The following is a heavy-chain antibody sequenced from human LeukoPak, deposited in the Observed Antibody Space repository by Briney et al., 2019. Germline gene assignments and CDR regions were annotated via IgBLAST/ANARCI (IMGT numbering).Heavy chain of an antibody. CDR2: IIPILGIA. J-gene: IGHJ4*02. CDR3: AREAAAGPKGYY. Sequence: SVKVSCKASGGTFSSYTISWVRQAPGQGLEWMGRIIPILGIANYARKFQGRVTITADKSTSTAYMELSSLRSEDTAVYYCAREAAAGPKGYYWGQGTLVTVSS. V-gene: IGHV1-69*04. CDR1: GGTFSSYT. D-gene: IGHD6-13*01.